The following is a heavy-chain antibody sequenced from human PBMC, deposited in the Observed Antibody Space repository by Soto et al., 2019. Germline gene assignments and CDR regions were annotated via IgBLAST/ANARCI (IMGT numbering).Heavy chain of an antibody. D-gene: IGHD2-15*01. CDR2: IYYSGST. J-gene: IGHJ6*02. V-gene: IGHV4-30-4*01. CDR1: GGSISSGDYY. CDR3: ARETLIVVVVGAGRDYGMDV. Sequence: SETLSLTCTVSGGSISSGDYYWSWIRQPPGKGLEWIGYIYYSGSTYYNPSLKSRVTISVDTSKNQFSLKLSSVTAADTAVYYCARETLIVVVVGAGRDYGMDVWGQGTPVTVSS.